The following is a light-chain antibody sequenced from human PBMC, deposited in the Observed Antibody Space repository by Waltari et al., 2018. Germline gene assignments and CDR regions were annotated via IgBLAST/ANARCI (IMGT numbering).Light chain of an antibody. Sequence: QSVLTQPPSASGTPGQRVTISCSGSRSNIGSNTVNWYQQLPGTAPKLPIYSNNQRPPGVPDRFSGSKSGTSASLAISGLQSEDEADYYCAAWDDSLNGVVFGGGTKLTVL. CDR1: RSNIGSNT. J-gene: IGLJ2*01. CDR3: AAWDDSLNGVV. CDR2: SNN. V-gene: IGLV1-44*01.